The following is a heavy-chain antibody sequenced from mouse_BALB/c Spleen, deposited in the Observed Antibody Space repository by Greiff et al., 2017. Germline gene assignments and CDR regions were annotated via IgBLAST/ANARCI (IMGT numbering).Heavy chain of an antibody. V-gene: IGHV1S29*02. J-gene: IGHJ4*01. CDR2: IYPYNGGT. CDR1: GYTFTDYN. D-gene: IGHD1-1*01. Sequence: EVKLQESGPELVKPGASVKISCKASGYTFTDYNMHWVKQSHGKSLEWIGYIYPYNGGTGYNQKFKSKATLTVDNSSSTAYMELRSLTSEDSAVYYGARDDTTVGGYYYAMDYWGQGTSVTVSA. CDR3: ARDDTTVGGYYYAMDY.